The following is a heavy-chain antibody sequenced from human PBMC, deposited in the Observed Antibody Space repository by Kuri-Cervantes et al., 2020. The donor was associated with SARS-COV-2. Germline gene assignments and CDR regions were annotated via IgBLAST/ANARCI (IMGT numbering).Heavy chain of an antibody. Sequence: GGSLRLSCAASGFTFSSYGMHWVRQAPGKGLEWVAFIRYDGSNKYYADSVKGRFTISRDNAKNSLYLQMNSLRAEDTAVYYCATPRGYSGYDSAFDYWGQGTLVTVSS. CDR3: ATPRGYSGYDSAFDY. CDR1: GFTFSSYG. CDR2: IRYDGSNK. V-gene: IGHV3-30*02. J-gene: IGHJ4*02. D-gene: IGHD5-12*01.